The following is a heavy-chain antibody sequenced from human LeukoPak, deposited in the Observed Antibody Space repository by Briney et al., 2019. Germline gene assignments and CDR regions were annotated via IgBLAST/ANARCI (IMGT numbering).Heavy chain of an antibody. CDR1: VFTFSGSA. J-gene: IGHJ4*02. D-gene: IGHD4-17*01. V-gene: IGHV3-73*01. CDR2: IRSKANSYAT. Sequence: PGGSLRLSCAASVFTFSGSAMHWVRQASGKGLEWVGRIRSKANSYATAYAASVKGRFTISRDDSKNTAYLQMNSLKTEDTAVYYCTRPPYGDYAGDYWGQGTLVTVSS. CDR3: TRPPYGDYAGDY.